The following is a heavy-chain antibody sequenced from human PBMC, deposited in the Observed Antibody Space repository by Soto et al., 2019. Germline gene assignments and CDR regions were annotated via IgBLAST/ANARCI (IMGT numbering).Heavy chain of an antibody. CDR2: ISYSGST. V-gene: IGHV4-59*01. J-gene: IGHJ6*02. Sequence: PSETLSLTCTISGDSINNYFWHWIRQSPGKGLEWIGYISYSGSTSYNPSLQSRVTISSDTSKNQFSLELSSVTAADTAVYYCARARQRDTGRGLDVWGQGTTVTVSS. D-gene: IGHD5-18*01. CDR3: ARARQRDTGRGLDV. CDR1: GDSINNYF.